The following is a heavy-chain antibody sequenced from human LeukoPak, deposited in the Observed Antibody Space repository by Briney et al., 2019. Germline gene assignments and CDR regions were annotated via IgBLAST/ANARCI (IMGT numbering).Heavy chain of an antibody. D-gene: IGHD2-2*02. Sequence: ASVKVSCKASGGTFSSYAISWVRQAPGQGLEWMGGIIPIFGTANYVQKFQGRVTITADESTTTAYMELSSLRSEDTAVYYCASASGYCSSTSCHTYNWFDPWGQGTLVTVSS. V-gene: IGHV1-69*01. J-gene: IGHJ5*02. CDR3: ASASGYCSSTSCHTYNWFDP. CDR1: GGTFSSYA. CDR2: IIPIFGTA.